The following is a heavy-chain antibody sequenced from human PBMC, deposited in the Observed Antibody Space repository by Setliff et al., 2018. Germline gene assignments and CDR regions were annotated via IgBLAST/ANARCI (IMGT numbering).Heavy chain of an antibody. CDR2: IYYSGST. D-gene: IGHD4-17*01. CDR3: AREPHYGDYLLDY. V-gene: IGHV4-30-4*08. J-gene: IGHJ4*02. Sequence: SWVRQAPGKGLEWIGYIYYSGSTYYNPSLKSRVTISVDTSKNQFSLKLSSVTAADTAVYYCAREPHYGDYLLDYWGQGTLVTVSS.